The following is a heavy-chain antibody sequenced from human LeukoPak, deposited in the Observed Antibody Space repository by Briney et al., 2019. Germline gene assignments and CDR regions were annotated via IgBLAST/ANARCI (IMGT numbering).Heavy chain of an antibody. J-gene: IGHJ4*02. Sequence: GGSLRLSCAASGFIFSSFEMNWVRQAPGKGLEWVSYISSSGRAIYYADSVKGRFTISRDNAKNSLYLQMNSLRAEDTAVYYCARDRSGYSGYDLFDYWGQGSLVTVSS. CDR1: GFIFSSFE. V-gene: IGHV3-48*03. D-gene: IGHD5-12*01. CDR3: ARDRSGYSGYDLFDY. CDR2: ISSSGRAI.